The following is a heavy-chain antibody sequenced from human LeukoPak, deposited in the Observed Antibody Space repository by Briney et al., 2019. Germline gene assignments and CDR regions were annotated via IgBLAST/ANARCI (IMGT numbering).Heavy chain of an antibody. V-gene: IGHV3-11*01. CDR1: Y. D-gene: IGHD3-10*01. CDR3: ARALGAIDY. CDR2: ISSSGSTI. Sequence: YMXXIRQAPGKGLEWVSYISSSGSTIYYADSVKGRFTISRDNAKNSLYLQMNSLRAEDTAVYYCARALGAIDYWGQGTLVTVSS. J-gene: IGHJ4*02.